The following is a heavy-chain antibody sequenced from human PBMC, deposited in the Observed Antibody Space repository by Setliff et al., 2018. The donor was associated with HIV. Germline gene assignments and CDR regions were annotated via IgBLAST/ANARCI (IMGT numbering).Heavy chain of an antibody. D-gene: IGHD7-27*01. CDR1: GGSVSNGGYY. CDR2: IYYSSTT. Sequence: TSETLSLTCSVSGGSVSNGGYYWSWIRLFPGKGLEWIGDIYYSSTTYYNPSLKSRVTISLDISNNHFSLRLTSVTAADTALYYCARDGLNWGEREGFDIWGQGTMVTVSS. J-gene: IGHJ3*02. CDR3: ARDGLNWGEREGFDI. V-gene: IGHV4-31*03.